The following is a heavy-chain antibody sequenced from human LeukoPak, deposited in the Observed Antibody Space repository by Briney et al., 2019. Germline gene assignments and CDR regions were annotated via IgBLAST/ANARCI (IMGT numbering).Heavy chain of an antibody. CDR3: TRNWGSDY. Sequence: GGSLRLSCSASGFTFSNFVMHWVRQAPGKGLVWVSRVNSDGSSTNYADSVKGRFAISRDNAKNTLFLQMNSLRAEDTAVYYCTRNWGSDYWGQGTLVTVSS. D-gene: IGHD7-27*01. J-gene: IGHJ4*02. CDR2: VNSDGSST. V-gene: IGHV3-74*01. CDR1: GFTFSNFV.